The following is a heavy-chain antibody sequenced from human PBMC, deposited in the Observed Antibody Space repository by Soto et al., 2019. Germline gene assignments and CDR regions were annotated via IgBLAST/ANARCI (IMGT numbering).Heavy chain of an antibody. V-gene: IGHV4-30-2*01. J-gene: IGHJ4*02. D-gene: IGHD3-22*01. CDR1: GCANCVSGYY. Sequence: LRTLSLTYSICGCANCVSGYYMHWIPHPSGPWLEWIGYIYYGGSTYYNPSLQSRVTMSVDRSRNQFSLKLNSVTAADTAVYYCARVRREYDNSGPVDYWGQGTLVTVSS. CDR2: IYYGGST. CDR3: ARVRREYDNSGPVDY.